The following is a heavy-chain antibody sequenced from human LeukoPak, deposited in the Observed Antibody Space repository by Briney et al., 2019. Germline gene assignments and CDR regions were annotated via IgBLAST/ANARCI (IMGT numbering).Heavy chain of an antibody. V-gene: IGHV3-30*04. CDR3: ARGRRRIAAAGATPPAPYFDY. D-gene: IGHD6-13*01. Sequence: GGSLRLSCAASGFTFSSYAMHWVRQAPGKGLEWVAVISYDGSNKYYADSVKGRFTISRDNSKNTLYLQMNSLRAEDTAVYYCARGRRRIAAAGATPPAPYFDYWGQGTLVTVSS. CDR1: GFTFSSYA. J-gene: IGHJ4*02. CDR2: ISYDGSNK.